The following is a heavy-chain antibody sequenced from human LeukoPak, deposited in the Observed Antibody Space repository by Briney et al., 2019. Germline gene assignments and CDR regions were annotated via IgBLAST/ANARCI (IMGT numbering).Heavy chain of an antibody. D-gene: IGHD2-15*01. CDR3: ASSKYGGNTLFDY. V-gene: IGHV1-18*01. CDR2: ISAYNGNT. CDR1: GYTFTSYG. J-gene: IGHJ4*02. Sequence: ASVKVSCKASGYTFTSYGISWVRQAPGQGLEWMGWISAYNGNTNYAQKLQGRVTMTTDTSTSTACMELRSLRSDDTAVYYCASSKYGGNTLFDYWGQGTLVTVSS.